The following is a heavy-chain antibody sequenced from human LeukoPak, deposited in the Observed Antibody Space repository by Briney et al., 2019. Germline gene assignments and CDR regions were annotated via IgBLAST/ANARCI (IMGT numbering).Heavy chain of an antibody. Sequence: PSETLSLTCAVYGGSFSGYYWSWIRQPPGKGLEWIGEINHSGSTNYNPSLKSRVTISVDKSKNQFSLKLSSVTAADTAVYYCARGFRPYYLFDYWGQGTLVTVSS. CDR3: ARGFRPYYLFDY. CDR2: INHSGST. V-gene: IGHV4-34*01. D-gene: IGHD3-22*01. CDR1: GGSFSGYY. J-gene: IGHJ4*02.